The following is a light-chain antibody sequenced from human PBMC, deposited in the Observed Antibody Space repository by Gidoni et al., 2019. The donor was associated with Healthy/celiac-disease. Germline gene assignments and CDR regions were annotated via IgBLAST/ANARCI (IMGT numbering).Light chain of an antibody. J-gene: IGKJ1*01. CDR1: QSISSW. V-gene: IGKV1-5*03. CDR2: KAS. Sequence: DIQMTQSPPTLSASVGDRVTITCRASQSISSWLAWYQQKPGKAPKLLIYKASSLESGVPSRFSGSGSGTEFTLTISSLQPDDFATYCCQQYNSYSVTFGQGTKVEIK. CDR3: QQYNSYSVT.